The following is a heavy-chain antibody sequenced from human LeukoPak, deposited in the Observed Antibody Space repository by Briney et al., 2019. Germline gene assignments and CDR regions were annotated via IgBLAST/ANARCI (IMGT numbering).Heavy chain of an antibody. CDR2: INHSGST. D-gene: IGHD3-3*01. CDR1: GGSFSGYY. Sequence: PSETLSLTCAVYGGSFSGYYWSWIRQPPGKGLEWIGEINHSGSTNYNPSLKSRVTISVDTSKNQFSLKLSSVTAADTAVYYCARRGNYDFWSGSWDYFDYWGQGTLVTVSS. CDR3: ARRGNYDFWSGSWDYFDY. J-gene: IGHJ4*02. V-gene: IGHV4-34*01.